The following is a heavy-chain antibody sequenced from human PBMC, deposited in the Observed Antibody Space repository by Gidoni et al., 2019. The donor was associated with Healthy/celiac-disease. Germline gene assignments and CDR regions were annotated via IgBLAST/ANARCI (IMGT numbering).Heavy chain of an antibody. CDR3: ARLGESYYYYMDV. CDR1: GGSISSYY. CDR2: IYYSGST. Sequence: QVQLQESGPGLVKPSETLSLTCTVSGGSISSYYWSWIRQPPGKGLEWIGYIYYSGSTNYNPPLKSRVTISVDTSKNQFSLKLSSVTAADTAVYYCARLGESYYYYMDVWGKGTTVTVSS. J-gene: IGHJ6*03. V-gene: IGHV4-59*08.